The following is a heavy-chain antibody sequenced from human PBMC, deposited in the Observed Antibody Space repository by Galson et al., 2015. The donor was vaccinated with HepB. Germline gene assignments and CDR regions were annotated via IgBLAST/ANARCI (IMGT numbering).Heavy chain of an antibody. CDR2: INTYNGNK. CDR3: ARGPKPPSMPMWIQPENWFDP. CDR1: GYTFTSYG. Sequence: SVKVSCKASGYTFTSYGINWVRQAPGQGLEWMGWINTYNGNKDYAQKFQGRVTMTTDTSTTTAYMELRSLRADDTAVYYCARGPKPPSMPMWIQPENWFDPWGQGTLVTVSS. V-gene: IGHV1-18*01. J-gene: IGHJ5*02. D-gene: IGHD5-18*01.